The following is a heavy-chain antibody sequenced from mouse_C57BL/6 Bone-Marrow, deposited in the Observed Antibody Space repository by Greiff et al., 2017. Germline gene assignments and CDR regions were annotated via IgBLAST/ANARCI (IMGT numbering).Heavy chain of an antibody. V-gene: IGHV1-81*01. Sequence: QVQLQQSGAELARPGASVKLSCKASGYTFTSYGISWVKQRTGQGLEWIGEIYPRSGNTYYNEKLKGKATLTADKSSSTAYMELRSLTSEDSAVYFCARSGSYYSNYLAWFAYWGQGTLVTVSA. CDR3: ARSGSYYSNYLAWFAY. D-gene: IGHD2-5*01. J-gene: IGHJ3*01. CDR2: IYPRSGNT. CDR1: GYTFTSYG.